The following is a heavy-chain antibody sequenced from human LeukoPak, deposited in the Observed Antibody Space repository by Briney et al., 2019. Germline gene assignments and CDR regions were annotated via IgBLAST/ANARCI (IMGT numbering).Heavy chain of an antibody. CDR2: INHSGST. J-gene: IGHJ4*02. V-gene: IGHV4-34*01. D-gene: IGHD3-10*01. CDR1: GGSFSGYY. CDR3: ARILTSGDY. Sequence: SETLSLTCAVYGGSFSGYYWSWIRQPPGKGLEWIWKINHSGSTNYNPSLKSRVTISVDTSKNQFSLKLSSVTAADTAVYYCARILTSGDYWGQGTLVTVSS.